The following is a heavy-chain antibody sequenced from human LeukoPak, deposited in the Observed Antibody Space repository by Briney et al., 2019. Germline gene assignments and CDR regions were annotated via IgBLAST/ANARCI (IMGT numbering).Heavy chain of an antibody. V-gene: IGHV1-2*02. D-gene: IGHD6-19*01. J-gene: IGHJ4*02. CDR1: GYTFTGYY. CDR2: INPNSGGT. CDR3: ARVGSSGWYYYFDY. Sequence: ASVKVSCKASGYTFTGYYMDWVRQAPGQGLEWMGWINPNSGGTNYAQKFQGRVTMTRDTSISTAYMELSRLRSDDTAVYYCARVGSSGWYYYFDYWGQGTLVTVSS.